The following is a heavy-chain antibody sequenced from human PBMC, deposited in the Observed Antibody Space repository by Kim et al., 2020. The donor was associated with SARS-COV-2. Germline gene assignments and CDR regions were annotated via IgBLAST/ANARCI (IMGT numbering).Heavy chain of an antibody. V-gene: IGHV4-34*01. CDR3: ARAPFYYGSGTYNL. J-gene: IGHJ4*02. CDR1: GESISDHY. CDR2: VSLNGDI. Sequence: SETLSLTCGVQGESISDHYWTWIRQSPGKGLEWIGEVSLNGDIKYNPSLRSRVTVSVDTSRSQFSLRLNSVTAADTAVYYCARAPFYYGSGTYNLWGQGTLVTVSS. D-gene: IGHD3-10*01.